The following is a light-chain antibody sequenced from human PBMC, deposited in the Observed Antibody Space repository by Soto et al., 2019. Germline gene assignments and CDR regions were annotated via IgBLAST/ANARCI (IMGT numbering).Light chain of an antibody. V-gene: IGKV1-39*01. CDR3: QQTYSGRT. Sequence: DIQMTQSPSSLSASVGDRVTITCPASQSITAYLNWYQQKPGKAPKLLIHVTSNLERGVPSRFSGGGSGTDFSLTISSLQPEDFGTHYCQQTYSGRTFSQGTKVEIK. CDR2: VTS. CDR1: QSITAY. J-gene: IGKJ1*01.